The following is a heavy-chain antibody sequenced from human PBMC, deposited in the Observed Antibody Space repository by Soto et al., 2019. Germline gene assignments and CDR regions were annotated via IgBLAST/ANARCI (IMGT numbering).Heavy chain of an antibody. CDR1: GGSISSYY. J-gene: IGHJ4*02. D-gene: IGHD2-15*01. CDR2: IYYSGST. V-gene: IGHV4-59*12. CDR3: ASGYCSGGSCYPAY. Sequence: SETLSLTCTVSGGSISSYYWSWIRQPPGKGLEWIGYIYYSGSTNYNPSLKSRVTISVDTSKNQFSLKLSSVTAADTAVYYCASGYCSGGSCYPAYWGQGTLVTVSS.